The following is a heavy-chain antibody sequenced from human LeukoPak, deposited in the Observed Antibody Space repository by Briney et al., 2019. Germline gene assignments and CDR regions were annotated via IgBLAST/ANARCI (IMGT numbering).Heavy chain of an antibody. D-gene: IGHD2-2*02. J-gene: IGHJ3*02. CDR1: GFTFSSYS. CDR3: ARETGLGYCSSTSCYTGDAFDI. Sequence: GGSLRLSCAASGFTFSSYSMNWVRQAPGKGLEWVSSISSSSSYIYYADSVKGRFTISRDNAKNSLYLQMNSLRAEDTAVYYCARETGLGYCSSTSCYTGDAFDIWGQGTMVTVSS. CDR2: ISSSSSYI. V-gene: IGHV3-21*01.